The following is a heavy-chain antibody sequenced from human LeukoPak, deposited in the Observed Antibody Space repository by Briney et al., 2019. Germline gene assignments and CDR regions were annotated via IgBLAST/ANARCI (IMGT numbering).Heavy chain of an antibody. V-gene: IGHV3-30*18. CDR2: ISYDGSNK. J-gene: IGHJ4*02. D-gene: IGHD7-27*01. CDR1: GFTFSSYG. Sequence: GGSLRLSCAASGFTFSSYGMHWVRQAPGKGLEWVAVISYDGSNKYYADSVKGRFTISRDNSKNTLYLQMNSLRAEDTAVYYCAKDHQPGDRSLDYWGQGTLVTVSS. CDR3: AKDHQPGDRSLDY.